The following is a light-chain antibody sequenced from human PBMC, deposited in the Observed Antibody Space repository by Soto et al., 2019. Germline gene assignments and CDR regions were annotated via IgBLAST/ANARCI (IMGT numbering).Light chain of an antibody. V-gene: IGLV2-14*01. CDR3: SSYTSSTTPVYV. CDR2: EVS. CDR1: SSDVGDYKY. Sequence: QSALTQPASVSGSPGQSITISCTGTSSDVGDYKYVSWYQQHPSKAPKLMIYEVSNRPSGVSNRFSGSESGNTASLTISGLQAEDEADYYCSSYTSSTTPVYVFGSGTKLTVL. J-gene: IGLJ1*01.